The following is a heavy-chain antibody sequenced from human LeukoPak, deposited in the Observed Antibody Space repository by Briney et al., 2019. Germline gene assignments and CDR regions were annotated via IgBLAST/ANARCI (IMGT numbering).Heavy chain of an antibody. J-gene: IGHJ6*02. V-gene: IGHV4-61*02. CDR1: GGSISSGSYY. CDR3: ARDLGYYGSGNYYYYYGMDV. D-gene: IGHD3-10*01. Sequence: PSETLSLTCTVSGGSISSGSYYWSWIRQPAGKGLEWIGRIYTSGSTNYNPSLKSRVTISVDTSKNQFSLKLSSVTAADTAVNYCARDLGYYGSGNYYYYYGMDVWGQGTTVTVSS. CDR2: IYTSGST.